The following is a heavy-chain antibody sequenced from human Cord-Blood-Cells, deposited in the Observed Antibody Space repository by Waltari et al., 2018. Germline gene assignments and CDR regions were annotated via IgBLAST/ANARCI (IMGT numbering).Heavy chain of an antibody. CDR2: FSPEDGET. J-gene: IGHJ6*02. D-gene: IGHD2-2*01. V-gene: IGHV1-24*01. CDR3: AITLGEVVPAAIDYYYGMDV. CDR1: GYTLTELS. Sequence: QVQLVQSGAELKKPGASVKVSCKVSGYTLTELSMHWVRQAPGKGLEWMGGFSPEDGETIYAQKFQGRVTMTEDTSTDTAYMELSSRRSEDTAVYYCAITLGEVVPAAIDYYYGMDVWGQGTTVTVSS.